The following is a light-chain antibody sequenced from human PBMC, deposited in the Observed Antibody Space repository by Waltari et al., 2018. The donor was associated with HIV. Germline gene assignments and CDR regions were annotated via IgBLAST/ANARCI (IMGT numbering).Light chain of an antibody. CDR2: EVS. CDR1: SSDVGGYNS. Sequence: QSALTQPASVSGSPGQSITISCTGTSSDVGGYNSVSWYQQHPGKAPKLMIFEVSNRPSGVSHRFSGSQSGNTASLTISWLQAEDEADYYCSSFTSTSSYIFGTGTKVTGL. J-gene: IGLJ1*01. V-gene: IGLV2-14*01. CDR3: SSFTSTSSYI.